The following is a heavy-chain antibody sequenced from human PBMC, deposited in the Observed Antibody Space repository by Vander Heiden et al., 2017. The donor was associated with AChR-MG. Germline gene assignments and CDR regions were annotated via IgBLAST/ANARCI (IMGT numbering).Heavy chain of an antibody. Sequence: QVQLQQWGAGLLKPSETLSLTCAVYGGSFSGYYWSWIRQPPGKGLEWIGEINHSGSTNYNPSLKSRVTISVDTSKNQFSLKLSSVTAADTAVYYCASKTPSVHDWLLGGGWFDPWGQGTLVTVSS. CDR3: ASKTPSVHDWLLGGGWFDP. CDR2: INHSGST. D-gene: IGHD3-9*01. J-gene: IGHJ5*02. V-gene: IGHV4-34*01. CDR1: GGSFSGYY.